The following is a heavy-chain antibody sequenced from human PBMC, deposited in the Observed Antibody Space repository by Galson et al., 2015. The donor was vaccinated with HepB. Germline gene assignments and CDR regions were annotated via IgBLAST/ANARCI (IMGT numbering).Heavy chain of an antibody. V-gene: IGHV4-39*01. J-gene: IGHJ3*02. D-gene: IGHD2-21*02. CDR2: IYYSGST. CDR1: GGSISSGDYY. CDR3: ARRSIVVVTAPLGDAFDI. Sequence: ETLSLTCTVSGGSISSGDYYWSWIRQPPGKGLEWIGSIYYSGSTYYNPSLKSRVTISVDTPKNQFSLKLSSVTAADTAVYYCARRSIVVVTAPLGDAFDIWGQGTMVTVSS.